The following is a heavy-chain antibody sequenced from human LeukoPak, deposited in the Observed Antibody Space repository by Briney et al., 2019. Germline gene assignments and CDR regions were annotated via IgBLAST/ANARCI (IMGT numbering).Heavy chain of an antibody. Sequence: SVKVSCKASGFTFTSSAMQWVRRARGRRLEWIGWIVVGSGNTNYAQKFQERVTITRDMSTSTAYMELSSLRSEDTAVYYCAALLGYCSGGSCYGAFDYWGQGALVTVSS. CDR3: AALLGYCSGGSCYGAFDY. CDR1: GFTFTSSA. CDR2: IVVGSGNT. V-gene: IGHV1-58*02. J-gene: IGHJ4*02. D-gene: IGHD2-15*01.